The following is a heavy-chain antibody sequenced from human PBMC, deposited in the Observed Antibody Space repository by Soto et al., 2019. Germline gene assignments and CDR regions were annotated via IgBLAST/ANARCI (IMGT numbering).Heavy chain of an antibody. J-gene: IGHJ4*02. CDR1: GGTFSTSV. Sequence: QVQLVQSGAEVKKPGSSVKVSCKASGGTFSTSVISWVRQAPGQGLEWMGGIIPMFGTTNYAQKFQGRVTITADKSTSTAYMEVSSLRSEDTAMYYCARSYSFGGVLPPTFDSWGQGALVTVSS. D-gene: IGHD3-16*01. V-gene: IGHV1-69*06. CDR2: IIPMFGTT. CDR3: ARSYSFGGVLPPTFDS.